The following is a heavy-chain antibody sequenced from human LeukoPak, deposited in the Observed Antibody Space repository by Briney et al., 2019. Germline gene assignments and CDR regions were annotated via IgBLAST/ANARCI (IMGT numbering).Heavy chain of an antibody. V-gene: IGHV1-69*01. J-gene: IGHJ4*02. D-gene: IGHD3-22*01. CDR2: IIPIFGTA. Sequence: SVKVSCKASGGTFSSYAISWVRQAPGQGLEWMGGIIPIFGTANYAQKFQGRVTITADESTSTAYMELSSLRSEDTAVYYCARVAYDSSGSMPIYFDYWGQGTLVTVSS. CDR1: GGTFSSYA. CDR3: ARVAYDSSGSMPIYFDY.